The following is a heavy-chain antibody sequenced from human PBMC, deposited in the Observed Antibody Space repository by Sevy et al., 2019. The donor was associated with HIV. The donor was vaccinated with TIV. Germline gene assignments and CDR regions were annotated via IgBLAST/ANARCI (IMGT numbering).Heavy chain of an antibody. CDR1: GFTFSDYY. D-gene: IGHD2-15*01. CDR3: ARGKVLFDY. J-gene: IGHJ4*02. V-gene: IGHV3-11*06. CDR2: INNSSRFI. Sequence: GGSLRLSCAASGFTFSDYYMSWIRQAPGKGPEWVSYINNSSRFINYVDSVKGRFTISRDNAKNSLYLQMNSLRAGDTAVYYCARGKVLFDYWGQGTRVTVSS.